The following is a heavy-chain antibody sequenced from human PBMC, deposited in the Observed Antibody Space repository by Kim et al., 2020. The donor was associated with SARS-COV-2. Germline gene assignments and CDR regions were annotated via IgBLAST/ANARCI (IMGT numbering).Heavy chain of an antibody. CDR3: ARVFWVPAAKHRNWFDP. V-gene: IGHV1-18*04. Sequence: ASVKVSCKASGYTFTSYGISWVRQAPGQGLEWMGWISAYNGNTNYAQKLQGRVTMTTDTSTSTAYMELRSLRSDDTAVYYCARVFWVPAAKHRNWFDPWGQGTLVTVSS. CDR1: GYTFTSYG. J-gene: IGHJ5*02. CDR2: ISAYNGNT. D-gene: IGHD2-2*01.